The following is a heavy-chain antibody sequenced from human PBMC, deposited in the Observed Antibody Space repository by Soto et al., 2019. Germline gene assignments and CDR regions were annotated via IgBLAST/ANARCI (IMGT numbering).Heavy chain of an antibody. CDR3: ARDRHKQQLALTRHSTWFDP. D-gene: IGHD6-13*01. CDR2: INHSGST. J-gene: IGHJ5*02. V-gene: IGHV4-34*01. Sequence: QVQLQQWGAGLLKPSETLSLTCAVYGGSFSGYYWSWIRQPPGKGLEWIGEINHSGSTNYNTSLKSRVTISVDTSKNQFSLKLSSVTAADTAVYYCARDRHKQQLALTRHSTWFDPWGQGTLVTVSS. CDR1: GGSFSGYY.